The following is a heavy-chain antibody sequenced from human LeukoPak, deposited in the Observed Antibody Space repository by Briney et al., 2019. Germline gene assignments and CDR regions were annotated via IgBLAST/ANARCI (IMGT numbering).Heavy chain of an antibody. J-gene: IGHJ4*02. CDR1: GGSISSSSYY. CDR2: IYYSGSN. D-gene: IGHD6-13*01. V-gene: IGHV4-39*01. Sequence: SETLSLTCTVSGGSISSSSYYWGWIRQPPGQGLEWIGSIYYSGSNYYNPSLKSRVTISVDTSKNQFSLKLTSVTAADTAVYCCARRIAADPYYFDYWGQGTLVTVSS. CDR3: ARRIAADPYYFDY.